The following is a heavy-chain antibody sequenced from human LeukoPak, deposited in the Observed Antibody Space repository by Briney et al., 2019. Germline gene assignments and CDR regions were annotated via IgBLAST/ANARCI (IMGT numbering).Heavy chain of an antibody. V-gene: IGHV3-7*01. CDR1: GYTFSNDG. CDR2: IKKDGSEK. J-gene: IGHJ4*02. CDR3: AREGYCSGGICSYDN. D-gene: IGHD2-15*01. Sequence: GGSLRLSCAASGYTFSNDGMNRVREARGKGGEGGGRIKKDGSEKYYVESVKGRFSMSRDNDKKSVYLQMDSMRAEDTAVYYCAREGYCSGGICSYDNWGQGTLVTVSS.